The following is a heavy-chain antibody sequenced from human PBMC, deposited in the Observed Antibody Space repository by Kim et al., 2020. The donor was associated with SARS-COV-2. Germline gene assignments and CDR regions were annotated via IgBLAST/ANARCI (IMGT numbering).Heavy chain of an antibody. J-gene: IGHJ5*02. V-gene: IGHV1-24*01. CDR3: ATTLEDFWSGYWFDP. CDR1: GYTLTELS. Sequence: ASVKVSCKVSGYTLTELSMHWVRQAPGKGLEWMGGFDPEDGETIYAQKFQGRVTMTEDTSTDKAYMELSSLRSEDTAVYYCATTLEDFWSGYWFDPWGQGTLVTVSS. CDR2: FDPEDGET. D-gene: IGHD3-3*01.